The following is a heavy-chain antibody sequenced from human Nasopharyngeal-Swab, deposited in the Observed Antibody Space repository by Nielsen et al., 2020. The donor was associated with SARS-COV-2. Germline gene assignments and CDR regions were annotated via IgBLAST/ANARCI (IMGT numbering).Heavy chain of an antibody. V-gene: IGHV3-33*01. D-gene: IGHD4-17*01. CDR3: ARDYGDYVGSAFDI. J-gene: IGHJ3*02. CDR1: GFTFSSYG. CDR2: IWYDGSNK. Sequence: GGSLRLSCAASGFTFSSYGMHWVRQAPGKGLEWVAVIWYDGSNKYYADSVKGRFTISRDNSKNTLYLQMNSLRAEDTAVYYCARDYGDYVGSAFDIWGQGTMVTVSS.